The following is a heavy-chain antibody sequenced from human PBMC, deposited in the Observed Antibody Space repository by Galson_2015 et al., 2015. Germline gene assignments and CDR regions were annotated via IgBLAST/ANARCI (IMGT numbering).Heavy chain of an antibody. Sequence: SLRLSCAASGFTFSTYTMHWVRQAPGKGLEWVAVLSYDGNHKYYADSMKARFTISKGNSKNTLYLQMNSLRAEDTAVYYCARGGAYCSSTSCYAFDIWGQGTMVTVSS. CDR3: ARGGAYCSSTSCYAFDI. CDR1: GFTFSTYT. CDR2: LSYDGNHK. J-gene: IGHJ3*02. V-gene: IGHV3-30*01. D-gene: IGHD2-2*01.